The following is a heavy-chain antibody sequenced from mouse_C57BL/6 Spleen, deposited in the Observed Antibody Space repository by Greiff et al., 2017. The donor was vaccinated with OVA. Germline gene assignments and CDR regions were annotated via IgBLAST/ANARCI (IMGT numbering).Heavy chain of an antibody. CDR2: IYPGSGNT. CDR3: ARWLLPLYAMDY. D-gene: IGHD2-3*01. CDR1: GYTFTDYY. J-gene: IGHJ4*01. Sequence: QVQLQQSGAELVRPGASVKLSCKASGYTFTDYYINWVKQRPGQGLEWIARIYPGSGNTYYNEKFKGKATLTAEKSSSTAYMQLSSLTSEDSAVYFCARWLLPLYAMDYWGQGTSVTVSS. V-gene: IGHV1-76*01.